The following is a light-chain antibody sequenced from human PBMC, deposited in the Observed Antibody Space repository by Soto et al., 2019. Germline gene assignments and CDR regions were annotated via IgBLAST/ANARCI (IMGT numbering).Light chain of an antibody. Sequence: QSVLTQPPSVSAAPGQKVTISCSGTSSNIGNSYVCWYQHLPGTAPKLLIYDNNKRPSGIPDRFSGSKSDTSATLRITGLQTGDEGDYYCGTWDSSLTTGMFGGGTKVTVL. V-gene: IGLV1-51*01. CDR3: GTWDSSLTTGM. CDR1: SSNIGNSY. J-gene: IGLJ3*02. CDR2: DNN.